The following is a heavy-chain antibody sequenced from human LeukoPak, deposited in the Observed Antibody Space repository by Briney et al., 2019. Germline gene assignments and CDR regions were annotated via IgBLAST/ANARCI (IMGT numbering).Heavy chain of an antibody. Sequence: SETLSLTCTVSGGSISSYYWSWIRQPPGKGLEWIGYIYDSASTNYNPSLKSRVTMSVDTSKNQFSLELTSVTAADTAVYYCARDTTMAEFDYWGQGTLVTVSS. D-gene: IGHD4/OR15-4a*01. J-gene: IGHJ4*02. V-gene: IGHV4-59*01. CDR3: ARDTTMAEFDY. CDR2: IYDSAST. CDR1: GGSISSYY.